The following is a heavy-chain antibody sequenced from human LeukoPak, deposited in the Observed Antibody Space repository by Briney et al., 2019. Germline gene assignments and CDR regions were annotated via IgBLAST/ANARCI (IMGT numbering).Heavy chain of an antibody. Sequence: AAVNVSCKASVYTFTSYGISWVRQAPGQGLEGMGWISAYNGNTNYAQKLQGRVTMTTDTSTSTAYMELRSLRSDDTAVYYCARCSGPPFTQGPGASNYWGQGTLVTVSS. J-gene: IGHJ4*02. CDR2: ISAYNGNT. CDR3: ARCSGPPFTQGPGASNY. D-gene: IGHD4/OR15-4a*01. CDR1: VYTFTSYG. V-gene: IGHV1-18*01.